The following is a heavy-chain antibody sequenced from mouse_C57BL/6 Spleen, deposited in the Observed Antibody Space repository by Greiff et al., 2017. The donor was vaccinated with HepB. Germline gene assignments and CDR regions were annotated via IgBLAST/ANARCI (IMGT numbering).Heavy chain of an antibody. D-gene: IGHD2-3*01. CDR2: IRSKSNNYAT. V-gene: IGHV10-1*01. J-gene: IGHJ1*03. CDR1: GFSFNTYA. Sequence: GGGLVQPKGSLKLSCAASGFSFNTYAMNWVRQAPGKGLEWVARIRSKSNNYATYYADSVKDRFTISRDDSESMLYLQMNNLKTEDTAMYYCVRQGDGYSWYFDVWGTGTTVTVSS. CDR3: VRQGDGYSWYFDV.